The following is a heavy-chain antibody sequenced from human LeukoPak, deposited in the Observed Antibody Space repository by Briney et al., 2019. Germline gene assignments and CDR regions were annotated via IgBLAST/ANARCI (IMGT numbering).Heavy chain of an antibody. J-gene: IGHJ4*02. CDR1: GFTFTDEY. Sequence: ASVKVSCKSSGFTFTDEYIHWVRQAPGQGLEWMGWINPYSGAINYAQKFQGRVTPTRDTSISTAHMELSRLTSGDTAVYYCARDPKSQLLLDYWGQGTLVTVSS. CDR2: INPYSGAI. CDR3: ARDPKSQLLLDY. D-gene: IGHD2-2*01. V-gene: IGHV1-2*02.